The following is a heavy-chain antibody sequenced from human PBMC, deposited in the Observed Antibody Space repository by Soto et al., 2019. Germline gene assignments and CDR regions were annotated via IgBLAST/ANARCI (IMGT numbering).Heavy chain of an antibody. CDR2: IIPIVTTP. D-gene: IGHD3-3*01. J-gene: IGHJ6*02. CDR3: ARVCYIFWSRYHYYEMQV. V-gene: IGHV1-69*06. Sequence: QVRLVQSGAEVKKPGSAVKVSCEASGGTFSSYAVTWVRQAPGQGLEWMGGIIPIVTTPNYAQKFQGRLTISADKSTSTSYMELSSLRSEDTGVYYGARVCYIFWSRYHYYEMQVWGQGTTVIVSS. CDR1: GGTFSSYA.